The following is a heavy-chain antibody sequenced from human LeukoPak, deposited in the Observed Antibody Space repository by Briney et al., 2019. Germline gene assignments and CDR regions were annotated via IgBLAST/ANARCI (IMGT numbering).Heavy chain of an antibody. CDR3: ARDKQGYGSFYYGMDV. Sequence: GGSLRLSCAASGFTVSSNYMSWVRQAPGKGLEWVSLIYSGGSTYYADSVKGRFTISRDNSKNTLYLQMNSLRAEDTAVYYCARDKQGYGSFYYGMDVWGQGTTVTVSS. CDR1: GFTVSSNY. J-gene: IGHJ6*02. D-gene: IGHD3-10*01. V-gene: IGHV3-53*01. CDR2: IYSGGST.